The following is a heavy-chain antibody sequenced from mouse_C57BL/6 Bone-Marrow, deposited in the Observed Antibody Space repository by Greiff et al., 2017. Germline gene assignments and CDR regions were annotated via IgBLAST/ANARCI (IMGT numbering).Heavy chain of an antibody. Sequence: QVQLQQPGAELVKPGASVKLSCKASGSTFTSYWMQWVKQRPGQGLAWIGAIDPSDSYTNYNQKFKGKATLTVDTSSSPAYMQLSSLTSEDSAVYYCARVYYGSSYAMDDWGQGTSVTVSS. V-gene: IGHV1-50*01. CDR3: ARVYYGSSYAMDD. CDR2: IDPSDSYT. J-gene: IGHJ4*01. D-gene: IGHD1-1*01. CDR1: GSTFTSYW.